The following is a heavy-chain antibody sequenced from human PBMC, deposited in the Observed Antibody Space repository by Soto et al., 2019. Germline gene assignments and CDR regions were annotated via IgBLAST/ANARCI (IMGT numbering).Heavy chain of an antibody. CDR3: ARGPFHHYYILPGNYNDYYYYYMDV. CDR2: ISSSSSTI. V-gene: IGHV3-48*01. Sequence: EVHLVASGGGLVQPGGSLRLSCAASGFTFSSYSMNWVRKAPGKGLEWVSYISSSSSTIYYADYVKGRFTISRDNAKNSLYQQMTILRAEHTPVYYCARGPFHHYYILPGNYNDYYYYYMDVWGKRTTVTVSS. D-gene: IGHD3-9*01. J-gene: IGHJ6*03. CDR1: GFTFSSYS.